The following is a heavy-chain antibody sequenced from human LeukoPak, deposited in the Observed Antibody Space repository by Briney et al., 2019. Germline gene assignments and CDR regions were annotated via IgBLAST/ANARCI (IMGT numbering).Heavy chain of an antibody. V-gene: IGHV5-51*01. Sequence: GESLKISCKGSGYSFTSYWIGWVRQMPGKGLEWMGIIYPGDSETRYSPSCQGQVTISADKSISTAYLQWSSLKASDTAMYYCTSRTSSSIHDAFDIWGQGTMVTVSS. CDR3: TSRTSSSIHDAFDI. D-gene: IGHD6-6*01. CDR1: GYSFTSYW. J-gene: IGHJ3*02. CDR2: IYPGDSET.